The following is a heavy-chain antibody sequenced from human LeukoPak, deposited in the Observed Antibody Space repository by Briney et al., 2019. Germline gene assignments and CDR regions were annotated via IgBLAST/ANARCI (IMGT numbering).Heavy chain of an antibody. CDR1: GGSISSYY. V-gene: IGHV4-4*08. CDR2: IYTSGST. D-gene: IGHD3-3*01. Sequence: SETLSLTCTVSGGSISSYYWSWIRQPPGKGLEWIGRIYTSGSTNYNPSLKSRVTISVDTSKNQFSLKLSSVTAADTAVYYCARVYYERWLLDYWGQGTLVTVSS. J-gene: IGHJ4*02. CDR3: ARVYYERWLLDY.